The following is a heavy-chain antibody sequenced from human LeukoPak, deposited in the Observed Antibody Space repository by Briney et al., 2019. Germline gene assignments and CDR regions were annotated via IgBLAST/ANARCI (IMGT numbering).Heavy chain of an antibody. Sequence: GGSLRLSCAASGYTFSSYEMNWVRQAPGKGLEWVSYISSSGSTIYYADSVKGRFTISRDNAKNSLYLQMNSLRAEDTAVYYCAREGSSWSEGRLWYFDYWGQGTLVTVSP. CDR2: ISSSGSTI. V-gene: IGHV3-48*03. CDR1: GYTFSSYE. CDR3: AREGSSWSEGRLWYFDY. D-gene: IGHD6-13*01. J-gene: IGHJ4*02.